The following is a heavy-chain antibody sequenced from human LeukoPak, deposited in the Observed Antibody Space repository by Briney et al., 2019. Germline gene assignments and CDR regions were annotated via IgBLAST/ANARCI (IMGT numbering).Heavy chain of an antibody. CDR3: ARSDRAFDY. CDR2: INADGSDT. J-gene: IGHJ4*02. CDR1: GFIFSSYW. D-gene: IGHD1-14*01. Sequence: GGSLRLSCAASGFIFSSYWMYWVRQAPGKGLVWVSRINADGSDTNYADSVRGRFTNSKDNANNVFYLQMNSLTTEDTAVYYCARSDRAFDYWGQGTMVTVSS. V-gene: IGHV3-74*01.